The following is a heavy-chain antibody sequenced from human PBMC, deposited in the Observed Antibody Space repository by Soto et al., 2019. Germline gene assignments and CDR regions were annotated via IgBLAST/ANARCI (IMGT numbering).Heavy chain of an antibody. V-gene: IGHV1-8*01. D-gene: IGHD6-13*01. CDR3: AVVRGIAAASGY. Sequence: QVQLVQSGAEVKKPGASVKVSCKASGYTFTSYDINWVRQATGQGLEWMGWMNPNSGNTGYAQKFQGRVTMTRNTSISTAYMELSSLRSEDKAVYYCAVVRGIAAASGYWGQGTLVTVSS. J-gene: IGHJ4*02. CDR2: MNPNSGNT. CDR1: GYTFTSYD.